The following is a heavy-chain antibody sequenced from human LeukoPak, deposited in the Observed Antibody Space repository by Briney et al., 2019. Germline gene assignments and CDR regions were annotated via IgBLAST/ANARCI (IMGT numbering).Heavy chain of an antibody. J-gene: IGHJ4*02. CDR1: SGSISSYY. D-gene: IGHD1-1*01. Sequence: PSETLSLTCTVSSGSISSYYWSWIRQPPGKGLEWIGYIYYSGSTNYNPSLKSRVTISVDTSKNQFSLKLSSLTAADTAVYYCARDNDQLGLDPFDYWGQGTLVTVSS. CDR2: IYYSGST. V-gene: IGHV4-59*01. CDR3: ARDNDQLGLDPFDY.